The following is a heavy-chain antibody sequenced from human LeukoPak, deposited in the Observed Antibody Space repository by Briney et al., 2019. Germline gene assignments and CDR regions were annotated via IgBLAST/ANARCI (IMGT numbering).Heavy chain of an antibody. V-gene: IGHV4-59*11. CDR2: IYYSGST. CDR3: ARVRHYYDSSGYSRYYYYYYMDV. J-gene: IGHJ6*03. Sequence: SETLSLTCTVSGGSISSHYWSWIRQPPGKGLEWIGYIYYSGSTNYNPFLKSRVTISVDTSKNQFSLKLSSVTAADTAVYYCARVRHYYDSSGYSRYYYYYYMDVWGKGTTVTVSS. D-gene: IGHD3-22*01. CDR1: GGSISSHY.